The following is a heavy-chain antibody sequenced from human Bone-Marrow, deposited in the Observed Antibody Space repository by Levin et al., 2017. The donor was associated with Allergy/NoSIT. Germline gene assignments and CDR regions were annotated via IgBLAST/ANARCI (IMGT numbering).Heavy chain of an antibody. V-gene: IGHV3-30*03. J-gene: IGHJ6*02. CDR2: ISSEGHKK. CDR3: ARDPRLDQTVMTRFYDGMDV. D-gene: IGHD2-21*02. CDR1: GFMFGNHA. Sequence: GESLKISCAASGFMFGNHAMHWVRQAPGRGLEWVAVISSEGHKKDYGDSVKGRFTISRDNSKSTLFLQMKSLTSDDTAAYFCARDPRLDQTVMTRFYDGMDVWGQGTTVTVSS.